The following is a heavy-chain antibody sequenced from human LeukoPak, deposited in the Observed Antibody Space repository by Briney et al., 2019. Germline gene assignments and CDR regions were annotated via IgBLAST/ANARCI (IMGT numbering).Heavy chain of an antibody. CDR3: ARGSRTWTKVQFDP. J-gene: IGHJ5*02. Sequence: GASVKVSCKASGGTFSSYAISWVRQAPGQGLEWMGGIIPIFGTANYAQKFQGRVTITTDESTNTAYMELSSLRSEDTAVYYCARGSRTWTKVQFDPWGQGTLVTVSS. CDR1: GGTFSSYA. V-gene: IGHV1-69*05. D-gene: IGHD1-1*01. CDR2: IIPIFGTA.